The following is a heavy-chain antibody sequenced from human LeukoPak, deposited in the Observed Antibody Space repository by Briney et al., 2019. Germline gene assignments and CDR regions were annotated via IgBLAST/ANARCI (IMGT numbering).Heavy chain of an antibody. D-gene: IGHD1-14*01. J-gene: IGHJ4*02. CDR2: INHSGST. CDR3: ARVRISGTKGDY. V-gene: IGHV4-34*01. Sequence: SETLSLTCAVYGGSFSGYYWSWIRQPPGKGLEWIGEINHSGSTNYNPSLKSRVTISVDTSKSQFSLKLSSVTAADTAVYYCARVRISGTKGDYWGQGTLVTVSS. CDR1: GGSFSGYY.